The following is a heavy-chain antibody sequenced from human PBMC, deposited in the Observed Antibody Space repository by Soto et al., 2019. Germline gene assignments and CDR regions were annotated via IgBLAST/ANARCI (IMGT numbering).Heavy chain of an antibody. Sequence: QVQLQQWGAGLLKPSETLSLTCAVYGGSFSGYYWSWIRQPPGKGLEWIGEINHSGSTNYNPSLKRRVTISVDTSKNQFSLKLSSVTAADTAVYYCARGSGYCSSTSCYDTTGPGFDYWGQGTLVTVSS. D-gene: IGHD2-2*01. CDR3: ARGSGYCSSTSCYDTTGPGFDY. CDR2: INHSGST. CDR1: GGSFSGYY. J-gene: IGHJ4*02. V-gene: IGHV4-34*01.